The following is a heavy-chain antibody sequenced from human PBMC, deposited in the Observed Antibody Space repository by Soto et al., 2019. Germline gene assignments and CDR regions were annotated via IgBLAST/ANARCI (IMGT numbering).Heavy chain of an antibody. Sequence: SETLSLTCAVYGGSFSGYYWSWIRQPPGKGLEWIGEINHSGSTNYNPSLKSRVTISVDTSKNQFSLKLSSVTAADTAVYYCASLMITFGGVIVRHIDYWGQGTLVPVSS. CDR2: INHSGST. CDR3: ASLMITFGGVIVRHIDY. D-gene: IGHD3-16*02. V-gene: IGHV4-34*01. J-gene: IGHJ4*02. CDR1: GGSFSGYY.